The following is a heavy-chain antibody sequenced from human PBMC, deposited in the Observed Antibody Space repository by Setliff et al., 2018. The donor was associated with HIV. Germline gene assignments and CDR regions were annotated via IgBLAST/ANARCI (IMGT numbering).Heavy chain of an antibody. CDR1: GGSISSSSYY. CDR2: IYYSGST. J-gene: IGHJ5*02. Sequence: SETLSLPCTVSGGSISSSSYYWGWIRQPPGKGLEWNGSIYYSGSTYYNPSLKSRVTISVDTSKNQFSLKLSSVTAADTAVYYCARLRREEQWLVRGWFDPWGQGTLVTVSS. CDR3: ARLRREEQWLVRGWFDP. V-gene: IGHV4-39*01. D-gene: IGHD6-19*01.